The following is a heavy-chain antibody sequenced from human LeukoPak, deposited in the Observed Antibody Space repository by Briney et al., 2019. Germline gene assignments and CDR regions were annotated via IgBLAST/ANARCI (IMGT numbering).Heavy chain of an antibody. CDR2: ISSSGTI. CDR1: GFTFSDYF. Sequence: PGGSLRLSCAASGFTFSDYFMSLIRQAPGKGLEWVSHISSSGTIYYADSVKGRATISRDYAKNSLYLQMNSLRAEDTAVYYCARDWRTGAEYFQHWGQGTLVTVSS. CDR3: ARDWRTGAEYFQH. V-gene: IGHV3-11*04. D-gene: IGHD1-14*01. J-gene: IGHJ1*01.